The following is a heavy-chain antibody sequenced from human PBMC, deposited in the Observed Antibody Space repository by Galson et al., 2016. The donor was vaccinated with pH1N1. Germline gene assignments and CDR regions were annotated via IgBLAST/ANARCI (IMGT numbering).Heavy chain of an antibody. Sequence: PALVKPTQTLTLTCTFSGFSLTTSGVGVGWIRQPPGKALEWLALIYWDDDERYSPSLKNRLTITKDTSKNQVVLTMTNREPVDTATYFCAHREVMITNAFDIWGQGTMVTVSS. CDR3: AHREVMITNAFDI. V-gene: IGHV2-5*02. CDR2: IYWDDDE. CDR1: GFSLTTSGVG. J-gene: IGHJ3*02. D-gene: IGHD3-16*01.